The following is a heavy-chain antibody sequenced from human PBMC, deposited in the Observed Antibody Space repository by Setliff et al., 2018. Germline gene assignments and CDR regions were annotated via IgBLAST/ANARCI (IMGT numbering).Heavy chain of an antibody. V-gene: IGHV1-46*03. D-gene: IGHD3-3*01. CDR3: ARDRFYNSWSGTSITAPHDAFDI. CDR2: INPSGGLT. Sequence: SCKASGYTLSKYYMHWVRQAPGQGLEWMGIINPSGGLTKYAQKFQGRVTMTSDTSTNTVYLEVSSLRSEDTAVYFCARDRFYNSWSGTSITAPHDAFDIWGQGTMVTVSS. CDR1: GYTLSKYY. J-gene: IGHJ3*02.